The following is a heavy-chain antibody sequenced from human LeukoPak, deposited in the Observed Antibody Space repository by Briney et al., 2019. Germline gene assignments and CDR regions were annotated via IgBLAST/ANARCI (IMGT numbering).Heavy chain of an antibody. CDR2: FYPSGST. Sequence: SETLSLTCTVSGGSISSGSYYWSWIRQPAGKGLEWIGRFYPSGSTNYNPSLKSRVTMSVDTSKNQFSLKLRSVTAADTAVYYCARMSFRGGSLGYYFDYWGQGTLVTVSS. CDR1: GGSISSGSYY. V-gene: IGHV4-61*02. D-gene: IGHD2-15*01. CDR3: ARMSFRGGSLGYYFDY. J-gene: IGHJ4*02.